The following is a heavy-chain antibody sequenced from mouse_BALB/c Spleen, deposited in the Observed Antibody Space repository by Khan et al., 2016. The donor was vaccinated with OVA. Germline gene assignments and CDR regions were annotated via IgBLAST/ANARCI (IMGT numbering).Heavy chain of an antibody. J-gene: IGHJ3*01. CDR2: ISTYYENV. D-gene: IGHD2-4*01. V-gene: IGHV1S137*01. Sequence: QVQLQQSGPELVRPGVSVKISCKGSSNTFSDSGLHWVKQSHAESLEWIGVISTYYENVSYNQKFKGKATMTVDKSSSTAYMEVARLTSEDSAVXYGGRDGITEFDHWGQGTLVTVSA. CDR3: GRDGITEFDH. CDR1: SNTFSDSG.